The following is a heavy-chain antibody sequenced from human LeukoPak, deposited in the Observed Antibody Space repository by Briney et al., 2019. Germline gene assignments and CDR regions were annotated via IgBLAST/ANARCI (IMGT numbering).Heavy chain of an antibody. D-gene: IGHD6-13*01. Sequence: GASVKVSCMASGYTFTSYGISWVRQAPGQGLEWMGWISTYNGNTNYAQKLQGGVTMTTDTSTSTAYMELRSLRSDDTAVYYCARGVGFIAAAGFHNYYYMDVWGKGTKVSISS. V-gene: IGHV1-18*01. CDR3: ARGVGFIAAAGFHNYYYMDV. J-gene: IGHJ6*03. CDR2: ISTYNGNT. CDR1: GYTFTSYG.